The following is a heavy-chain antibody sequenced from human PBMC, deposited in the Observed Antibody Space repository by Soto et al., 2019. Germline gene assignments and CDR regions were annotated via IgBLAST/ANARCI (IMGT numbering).Heavy chain of an antibody. CDR3: AKQSGSGSYHNVGSGGNFDY. D-gene: IGHD3-10*01. Sequence: QVKLVESGGGVVQPGRSLRLSCAASGFTFDNYGMHWVRQAPGKGLEGVVVISFDGRNTDYADSVKGRFTISRDNSKNTLYLKMTSLRADDTAVYYCAKQSGSGSYHNVGSGGNFDYWGQGTLVTVSS. V-gene: IGHV3-30*18. CDR2: ISFDGRNT. J-gene: IGHJ4*02. CDR1: GFTFDNYG.